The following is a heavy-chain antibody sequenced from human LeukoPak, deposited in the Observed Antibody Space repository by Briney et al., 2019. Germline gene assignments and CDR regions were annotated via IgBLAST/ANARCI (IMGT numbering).Heavy chain of an antibody. CDR1: GGTFSSYA. CDR2: IIPIFGTA. V-gene: IGHV1-69*05. J-gene: IGHJ4*02. D-gene: IGHD3-3*01. CDR3: ATGSGYSLYYFDY. Sequence: ASVKVSCKASGGTFSSYAISWVRQAPGQGLEWMERIIPIFGTANYAQKFQGRVTITTDESTSTAYMELSSLRSEDTAVYYCATGSGYSLYYFDYWGQGTLVTVSS.